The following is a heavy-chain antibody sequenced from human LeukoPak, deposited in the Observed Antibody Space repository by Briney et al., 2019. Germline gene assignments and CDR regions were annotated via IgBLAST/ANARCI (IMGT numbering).Heavy chain of an antibody. CDR2: ISYDGSNK. J-gene: IGHJ6*02. CDR1: GFTFSSYE. V-gene: IGHV3-30-3*01. Sequence: PGGSLRLSCAASGFTFSSYEMNWVRQAPGKGLEWVAVISYDGSNKYYADSVKGRFTISRDNSKNTLYLQMNSLRAEDTAVYYCARGYGNYDFWSGNYYGMDVWGQGTTVTVSS. CDR3: ARGYGNYDFWSGNYYGMDV. D-gene: IGHD3-3*01.